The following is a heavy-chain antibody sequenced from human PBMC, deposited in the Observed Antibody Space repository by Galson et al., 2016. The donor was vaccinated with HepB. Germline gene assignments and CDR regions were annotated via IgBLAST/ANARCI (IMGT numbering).Heavy chain of an antibody. D-gene: IGHD1-26*01. V-gene: IGHV1-69*01. CDR3: AGPTYSGSYV. CDR2: IIPIFGTT. Sequence: SCKASGGTFREFAISWVRQAPGQGLEWMGGIIPIFGTTDYAQKFQGRLTITADESTSTAYMELNSLTSEDTAVYYCAGPTYSGSYVWGQGTRVTVSS. CDR1: GGTFREFA. J-gene: IGHJ4*02.